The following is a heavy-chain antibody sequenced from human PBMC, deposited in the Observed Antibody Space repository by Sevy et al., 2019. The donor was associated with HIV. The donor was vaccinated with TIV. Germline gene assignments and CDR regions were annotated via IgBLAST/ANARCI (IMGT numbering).Heavy chain of an antibody. Sequence: SETLSLTCTVSGGSISSSSYYWGWIRQPPGKGLEWIGGIYYSGSTYYNPSLKSRVTISVDTYKNQFSLKLSSVTAADTAVYYCARTYDSSVIDAFDIWGQGTMVTVSS. V-gene: IGHV4-39*01. D-gene: IGHD3-22*01. CDR1: GGSISSSSYY. CDR3: ARTYDSSVIDAFDI. J-gene: IGHJ3*02. CDR2: IYYSGST.